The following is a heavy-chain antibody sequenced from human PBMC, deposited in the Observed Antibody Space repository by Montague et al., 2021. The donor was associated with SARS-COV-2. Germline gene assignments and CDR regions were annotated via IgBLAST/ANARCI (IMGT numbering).Heavy chain of an antibody. CDR3: ARSQHCGGGRCYSLSWFDP. D-gene: IGHD2-15*01. J-gene: IGHJ5*02. CDR1: GDSVSSNSAA. CDR2: TYYRSKWYN. V-gene: IGHV6-1*01. Sequence: CAISGDSVSSNSAAWNWIRQSPSRGLEWLGRTYYRSKWYNDYAVSVGSRIAINPDTSKNHFSLQLDSVTPEDTAVYYCARSQHCGGGRCYSLSWFDPWGQGTLVIVSS.